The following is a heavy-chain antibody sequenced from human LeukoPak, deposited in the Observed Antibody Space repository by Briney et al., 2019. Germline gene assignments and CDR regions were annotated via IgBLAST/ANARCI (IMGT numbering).Heavy chain of an antibody. J-gene: IGHJ4*02. D-gene: IGHD3-9*01. CDR1: GVSFSGYY. Sequence: SETLSLTCAVYGVSFSGYYWSWIRQPPGKGLEWIGEINHSGSTNYNPSLKSRVTISVDTSKNQFSLKLSSVTAADTAVYYCARGGSYYDILTGYYALYYFDYWGQGTLVTVSS. V-gene: IGHV4-34*01. CDR2: INHSGST. CDR3: ARGGSYYDILTGYYALYYFDY.